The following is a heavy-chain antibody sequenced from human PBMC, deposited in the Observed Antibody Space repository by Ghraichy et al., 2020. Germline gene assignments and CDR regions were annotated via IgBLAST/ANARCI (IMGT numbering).Heavy chain of an antibody. D-gene: IGHD2-15*01. CDR1: GFAFNNYA. CDR3: AKGGLRYCSGGTCYPFDS. CDR2: ISDSGGSA. V-gene: IGHV3-23*01. Sequence: GGSLRLSCSASGFAFNNYAMGWVRLTPGKGLEWVSGISDSGGSAYYADSVKGRFTISRDNSKNTVEMQMNSLRADDAAIYYCAKGGLRYCSGGTCYPFDSWDQGTLVTVSS. J-gene: IGHJ4*02.